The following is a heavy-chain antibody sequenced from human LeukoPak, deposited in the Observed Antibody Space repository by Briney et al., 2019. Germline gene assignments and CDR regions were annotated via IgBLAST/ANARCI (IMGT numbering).Heavy chain of an antibody. CDR3: VKDGMMVRGRGYFDY. V-gene: IGHV3-30*04. Sequence: PGRSLRLSCAASGFTFSSYAMHWVRQAPGKGLEWVAVISYDGSNKYYADSVKGRFTISRDNSKNTLYLQMNSLRAEDTAVYYCVKDGMMVRGRGYFDYWGQGTLVTVSS. CDR1: GFTFSSYA. CDR2: ISYDGSNK. D-gene: IGHD3-10*01. J-gene: IGHJ4*02.